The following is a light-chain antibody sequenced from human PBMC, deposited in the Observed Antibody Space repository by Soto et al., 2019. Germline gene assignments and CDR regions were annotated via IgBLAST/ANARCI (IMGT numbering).Light chain of an antibody. CDR3: ASYTSFNTRV. J-gene: IGLJ1*01. Sequence: QSVLTQPRSVSGSPGQSVTISCTGTSSDVGGDNYVSWYQQLPGKAPKLLIFDVDERPSGVPDRFSVSKSGNAASLTISGLQAEDEADYYCASYTSFNTRVFGTGTKVTVL. V-gene: IGLV2-11*01. CDR2: DVD. CDR1: SSDVGGDNY.